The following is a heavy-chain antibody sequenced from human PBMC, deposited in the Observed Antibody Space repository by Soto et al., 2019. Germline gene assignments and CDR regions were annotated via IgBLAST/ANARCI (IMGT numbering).Heavy chain of an antibody. CDR1: GFTFSRYW. Sequence: GGSLRLSCAASGFTFSRYWMNWVRQAPGEGVGWGANIKQDGTEKNYVDSVKGRFTISRDNARKSLYLQMDSLRAEDTAVYFCARGDTHMITGMDSFDIWGQGTMVTVSS. D-gene: IGHD3-16*01. CDR2: IKQDGTEK. CDR3: ARGDTHMITGMDSFDI. J-gene: IGHJ3*02. V-gene: IGHV3-7*01.